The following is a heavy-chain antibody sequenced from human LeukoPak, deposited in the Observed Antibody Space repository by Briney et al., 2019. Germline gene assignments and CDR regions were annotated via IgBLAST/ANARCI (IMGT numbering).Heavy chain of an antibody. CDR2: ISTAGDP. Sequence: GGSLRLSCTASGFTFSSYDMHWVRQDKGKGLEWVSAISTAGDPYYLGSLKGRFTISRENAKNSFYLQMNSLRAGDTAVYYCAGQARPGSAEGAYDIWGRGTMVTVSS. J-gene: IGHJ3*02. V-gene: IGHV3-13*04. CDR1: GFTFSSYD. D-gene: IGHD2-2*01. CDR3: AGQARPGSAEGAYDI.